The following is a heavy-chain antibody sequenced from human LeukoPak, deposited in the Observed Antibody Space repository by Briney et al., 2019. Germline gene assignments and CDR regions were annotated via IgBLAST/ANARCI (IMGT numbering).Heavy chain of an antibody. CDR1: GFTFSDYY. CDR3: ANLGPPGRDHYLES. J-gene: IGHJ4*02. CDR2: ISSSGSTI. D-gene: IGHD5-24*01. Sequence: GGSLRLSCAASGFTFSDYYMSWIRQAPGKGLEWVSYISSSGSTIYYADSVKGRFTISRDNAKNSLYLQMNSLRDEDTAVYYCANLGPPGRDHYLESWGQGTQVTVSS. V-gene: IGHV3-11*04.